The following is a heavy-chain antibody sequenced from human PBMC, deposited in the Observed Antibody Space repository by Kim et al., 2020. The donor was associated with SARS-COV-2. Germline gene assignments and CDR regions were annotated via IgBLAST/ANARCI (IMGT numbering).Heavy chain of an antibody. D-gene: IGHD6-13*01. CDR3: AKDHWQQLSHFDY. V-gene: IGHV3-23*01. CDR1: RFTFSSFA. Sequence: GGSLRLSCAASRFTFSSFAMSWVRQAPGKGLEWVSAIGGSGVTTYYADSVKGRFTISRDNSKNTLYLLMNSLRAEDTAVYYCAKDHWQQLSHFDYWGQGTLVTVSS. J-gene: IGHJ4*02. CDR2: IGGSGVTT.